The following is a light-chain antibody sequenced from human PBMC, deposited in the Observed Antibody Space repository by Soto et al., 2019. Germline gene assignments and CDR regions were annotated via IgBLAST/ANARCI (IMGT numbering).Light chain of an antibody. CDR3: QQYNDWPLT. Sequence: EIVMTQSPATLSVSPGERATLSCRASQSISSDLAWYQQKPGQAPRLLIYGASTRATGIPARFSGSGSATEFTLPISGLQSEDLAIFYCQQYNDWPLTFGGGTKVEIK. CDR1: QSISSD. CDR2: GAS. V-gene: IGKV3-15*01. J-gene: IGKJ4*01.